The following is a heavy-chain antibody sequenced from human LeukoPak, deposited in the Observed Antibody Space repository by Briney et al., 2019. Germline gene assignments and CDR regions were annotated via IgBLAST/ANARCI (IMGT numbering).Heavy chain of an antibody. CDR3: ARRKGLRSTDNFDY. D-gene: IGHD4-17*01. CDR1: GFTFSSYG. Sequence: GGSLRLSCAASGFTFSSYGMHWVRQAPGKGLEWVAVIWYDGSNKYYADSVKGRFTISRDNSKNTLYLQMNSLRAADTAAYYCARRKGLRSTDNFDYWGQGTLVTVSS. CDR2: IWYDGSNK. V-gene: IGHV3-33*01. J-gene: IGHJ4*02.